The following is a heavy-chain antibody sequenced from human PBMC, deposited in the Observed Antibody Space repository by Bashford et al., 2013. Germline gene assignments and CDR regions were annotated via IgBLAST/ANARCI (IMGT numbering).Heavy chain of an antibody. CDR1: GYTFTGYY. J-gene: IGHJ6*02. V-gene: IGHV1-2*04. Sequence: ASVKVSCKASGYTFTGYYMHWVRQAPGQGLEWMGWINPNSGGTNYAQKFQGWVTMTRDTSISTAYMELSRLRSDDTAVYYCAREWKYSSSGYYYGMDVWGQGTTVTVSS. D-gene: IGHD6-6*01. CDR2: INPNSGGT. CDR3: AREWKYSSSGYYYGMDV.